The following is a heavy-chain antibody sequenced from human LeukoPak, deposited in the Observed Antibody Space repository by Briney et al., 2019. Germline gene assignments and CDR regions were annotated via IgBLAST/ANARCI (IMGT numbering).Heavy chain of an antibody. D-gene: IGHD3-9*01. CDR2: INHNAEMI. Sequence: LTGGSLRLSCEASGFPFGSYVMSWVRQAPGKGLEWIAYINHNAEMIFYPDFVKGRLSISRDNAKNSLYLQMNALRYEDTAIYYCARDHDWAFDLWGQGTLVTVSS. J-gene: IGHJ4*02. V-gene: IGHV3-48*02. CDR1: GFPFGSYV. CDR3: ARDHDWAFDL.